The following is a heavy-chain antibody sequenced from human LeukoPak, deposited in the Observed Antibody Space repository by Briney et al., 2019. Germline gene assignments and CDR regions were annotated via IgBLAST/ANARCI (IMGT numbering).Heavy chain of an antibody. CDR2: INTYNGQT. D-gene: IGHD2-15*01. CDR1: GYSLTTYG. J-gene: IGHJ2*01. CDR3: ARLAEGSYWYFDL. V-gene: IGHV1-18*01. Sequence: ASVKVSCKASGYSLTTYGLSWLRQAPGHGLEWMGWINTYNGQTNYAQNLQGRVTMTTDTSTNTAYMELRSLTSDDTALYYCARLAEGSYWYFDLWGRGTLVKVSS.